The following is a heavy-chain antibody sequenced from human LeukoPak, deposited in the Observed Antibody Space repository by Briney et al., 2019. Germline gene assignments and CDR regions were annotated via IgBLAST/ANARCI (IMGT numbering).Heavy chain of an antibody. CDR2: ISGSGGST. D-gene: IGHD2/OR15-2a*01. CDR1: GFTFSSFA. CDR3: AKARESYSNSWHNGFDH. Sequence: GGSLRLSCAASGFTFSSFAMNWVRQAPGEGLEGVSGISGSGGSTHYTDSVKGRFTISRDNSKNTLYLQMNSLRDEDTAVYFCAKARESYSNSWHNGFDHWGLGTLVTVSS. V-gene: IGHV3-23*01. J-gene: IGHJ4*02.